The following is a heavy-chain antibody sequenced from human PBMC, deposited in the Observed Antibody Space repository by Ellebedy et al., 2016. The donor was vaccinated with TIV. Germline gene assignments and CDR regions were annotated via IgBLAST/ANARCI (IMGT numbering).Heavy chain of an antibody. V-gene: IGHV3-15*01. CDR1: GFTFSSYS. D-gene: IGHD3-10*01. CDR2: IKSKTDGGTT. J-gene: IGHJ6*02. CDR3: TTASLLWFGDNYGMDV. Sequence: GESLKISXAASGFTFSSYSMNWVRQAPGKGLEWVGRIKSKTDGGTTDYAAPVKGRFTISRDDSKNTLYLQMNSLKTEDTAVYYCTTASLLWFGDNYGMDVWGQGTTVTVSS.